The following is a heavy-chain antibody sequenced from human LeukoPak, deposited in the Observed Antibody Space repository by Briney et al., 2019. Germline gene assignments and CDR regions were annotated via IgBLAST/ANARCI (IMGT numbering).Heavy chain of an antibody. Sequence: SETLSLTCAVYGGSFSGYYWSWIRQPPGKGREWIGEINHSGSTNYNPSLKSRVTISVDTSKNQFSLKLSSVTAADTAVYYCARGLRAVAGKDYWGQGTLVTVSS. D-gene: IGHD6-19*01. V-gene: IGHV4-34*01. CDR2: INHSGST. CDR1: GGSFSGYY. J-gene: IGHJ4*02. CDR3: ARGLRAVAGKDY.